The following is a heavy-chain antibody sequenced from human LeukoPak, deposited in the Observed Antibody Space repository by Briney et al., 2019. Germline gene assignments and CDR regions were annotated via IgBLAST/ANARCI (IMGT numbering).Heavy chain of an antibody. Sequence: GGSLRLSCAASGFTLSSYAMHWVRQAPGKGLEWVAFIRHDGSNKYYADSVKGRFTISRDNSKNTLYLQMNSLRAEDTAVYNCAKVLGYADAFDIWGRGTMVTVSS. D-gene: IGHD3-16*01. CDR2: IRHDGSNK. J-gene: IGHJ3*02. CDR3: AKVLGYADAFDI. V-gene: IGHV3-30*02. CDR1: GFTLSSYA.